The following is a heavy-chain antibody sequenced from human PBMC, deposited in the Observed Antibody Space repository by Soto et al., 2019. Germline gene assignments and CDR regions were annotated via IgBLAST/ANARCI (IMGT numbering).Heavy chain of an antibody. CDR3: ARGSIWTGQLTHSFDY. CDR2: ISSSSSYI. Sequence: EVQLVESGGGLVKPGGSLRLSCAASGFTFSSYSMNWVRQAPGKGLERVSSISSSSSYIYYADSVKGRFTISRDNAKNSLYLQMNSLRAEDTAVYYCARGSIWTGQLTHSFDYWGQGTLVTVSS. J-gene: IGHJ4*02. D-gene: IGHD6-13*01. CDR1: GFTFSSYS. V-gene: IGHV3-21*01.